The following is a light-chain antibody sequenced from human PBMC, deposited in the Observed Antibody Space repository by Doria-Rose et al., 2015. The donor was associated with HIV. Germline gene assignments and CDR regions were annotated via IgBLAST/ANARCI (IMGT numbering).Light chain of an antibody. Sequence: TQSPGTLSLSPGERATLSCRASQSFSSTYLAWYQQKPGQAPSLLIYEGSTRATAIPDRSSASGSGTDFTLTINRLEPEDFALYYCHQYGTSLTFGQGTKVEI. CDR1: QSFSSTY. J-gene: IGKJ1*01. CDR2: EGS. V-gene: IGKV3-20*01. CDR3: HQYGTSLT.